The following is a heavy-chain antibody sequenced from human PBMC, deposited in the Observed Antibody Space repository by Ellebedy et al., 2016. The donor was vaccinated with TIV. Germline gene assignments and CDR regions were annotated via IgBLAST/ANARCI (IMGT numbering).Heavy chain of an antibody. CDR1: GFSVSGNY. Sequence: PGGSLRLSCAASGFSVSGNYMSWVRQAPGKGLEWVSVLYSVGSAFYADSVKGRFITSRDNSKNTLYLKIDSLRAEDTAVYYCARVGGSSSSYAMDVWGQGTTVTVSS. J-gene: IGHJ6*02. V-gene: IGHV3-66*01. CDR2: LYSVGSA. D-gene: IGHD6-13*01. CDR3: ARVGGSSSSYAMDV.